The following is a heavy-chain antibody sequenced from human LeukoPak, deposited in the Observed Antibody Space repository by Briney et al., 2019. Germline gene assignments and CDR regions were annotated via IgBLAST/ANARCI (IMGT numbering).Heavy chain of an antibody. D-gene: IGHD1-26*01. Sequence: SETLSLTCAVYGGSFSGYYWSWIRQPPGKGLEWIGYIYYSGSTNYNPSLKSRVTISVDTSKNQFSLKLRSVTAADTAVYYCARTSWENYYYYYMDVWGKGTTVTISS. CDR1: GGSFSGYY. J-gene: IGHJ6*03. CDR3: ARTSWENYYYYYMDV. V-gene: IGHV4-59*01. CDR2: IYYSGST.